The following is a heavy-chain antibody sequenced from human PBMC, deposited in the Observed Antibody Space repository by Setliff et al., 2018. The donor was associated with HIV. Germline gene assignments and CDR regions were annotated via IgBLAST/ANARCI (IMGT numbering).Heavy chain of an antibody. CDR1: GYTLSELS. Sequence: ASVKVSCKVSGYTLSELSMHWVRQAPGEGLEWMGGFDPEDGETIYAEKFQGRVTMTEDTATETAYMELSSLGSEDTAVYYCARTRSDYYGSGSYATFDYWGQGTLVTV. V-gene: IGHV1-24*01. D-gene: IGHD3-10*01. CDR2: FDPEDGET. CDR3: ARTRSDYYGSGSYATFDY. J-gene: IGHJ4*02.